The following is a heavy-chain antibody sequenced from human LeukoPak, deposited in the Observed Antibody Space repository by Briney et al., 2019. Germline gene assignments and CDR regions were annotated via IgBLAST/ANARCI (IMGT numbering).Heavy chain of an antibody. CDR2: IIPIFGTA. CDR3: ARDPNVARYSSSSNWFDS. V-gene: IGHV1-69*01. CDR1: GGTFSSYA. D-gene: IGHD6-13*01. J-gene: IGHJ5*01. Sequence: GASVKVSCKASGGTFSSYAISWVRQAPGQGLEWMGGIIPIFGTANYAQKFQGRVTITADESTSTAYMELSSLRSEDTAVYYCARDPNVARYSSSSNWFDSWGQGTLVTVSS.